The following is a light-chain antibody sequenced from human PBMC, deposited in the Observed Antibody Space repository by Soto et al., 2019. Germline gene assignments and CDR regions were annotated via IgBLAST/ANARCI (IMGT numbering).Light chain of an antibody. CDR1: QGISNY. J-gene: IGKJ3*01. Sequence: DIQMTQSPSSLSASVGDRVTITCRASQGISNYVAWYQQKPGTIPKLLIYAASTLQSAVPSRFSGSGFGTDFTLNISSLQPEDVATYYCQKYSSAPFTFGPGTKVDIK. CDR2: AAS. V-gene: IGKV1-27*01. CDR3: QKYSSAPFT.